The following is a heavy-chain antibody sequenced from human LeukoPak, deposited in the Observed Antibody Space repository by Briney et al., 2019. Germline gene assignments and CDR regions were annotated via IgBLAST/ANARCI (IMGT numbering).Heavy chain of an antibody. V-gene: IGHV6-1*01. D-gene: IGHD3-22*01. Sequence: SQTLSLTCAISGDSVSSNSAAWNWIRQSPSRGLEGLGRTYYRSKWYNDYAVSVKSRITINPDTSKNQFSLQLNSVTPEDTAVYYCARVTYYYDSSVGGTYYYYFDYWGQGTLVTVSS. J-gene: IGHJ4*02. CDR1: GDSVSSNSAA. CDR3: ARVTYYYDSSVGGTYYYYFDY. CDR2: TYYRSKWYN.